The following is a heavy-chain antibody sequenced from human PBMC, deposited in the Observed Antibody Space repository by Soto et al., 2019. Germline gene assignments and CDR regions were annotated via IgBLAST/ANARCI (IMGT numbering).Heavy chain of an antibody. CDR3: AREVPSRSFDL. CDR2: INHSGST. Sequence: QVRLQQWGAGLLKPSETLSLTCAVYGASFSDSYWNWIRQPPGKGLEWIGEINHSGSTIYTTSLESRVTILLDTSRKQLTLKMRSATAADTAVYSCAREVPSRSFDLWGRGTPVTVSS. V-gene: IGHV4-34*01. CDR1: GASFSDSY. J-gene: IGHJ2*01. D-gene: IGHD1-1*01.